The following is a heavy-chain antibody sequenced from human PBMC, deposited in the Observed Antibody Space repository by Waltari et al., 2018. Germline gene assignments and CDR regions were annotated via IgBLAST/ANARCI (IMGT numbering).Heavy chain of an antibody. D-gene: IGHD3-9*01. CDR2: INPNSGGK. CDR1: GYTFTGYY. CDR3: ARGDILTGYGWYFDL. Sequence: QVQLVQSGAEVKKPGASVKVSCKASGYTFTGYYMHWVRQAPGQGREWMGWINPNSGGKNYEQKFQGRVTMTRDTSIRTAYRELSRLRSDDTAVYYCARGDILTGYGWYFDLWGRGTLVTVSS. V-gene: IGHV1-2*02. J-gene: IGHJ2*01.